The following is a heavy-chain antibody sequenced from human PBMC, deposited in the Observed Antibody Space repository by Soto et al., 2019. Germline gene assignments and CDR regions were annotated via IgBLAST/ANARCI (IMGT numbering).Heavy chain of an antibody. J-gene: IGHJ4*02. CDR3: ERARQWEPFLY. D-gene: IGHD1-26*01. Sequence: QVRLVQSGAEVKRPGASVRVSCKASGYTFTNYGITWVRQVPGQGLEWMGWASAYNRNTNYAQKFEDRVIMTTDTCTSPGHTEPRRRSYYDTALYFRERARQWEPFLYWGQGTLVT. V-gene: IGHV1-18*01. CDR2: ASAYNRNT. CDR1: GYTFTNYG.